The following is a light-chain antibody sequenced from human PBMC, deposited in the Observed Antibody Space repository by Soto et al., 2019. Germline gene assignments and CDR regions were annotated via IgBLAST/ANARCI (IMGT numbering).Light chain of an antibody. CDR3: QQYNDAPWT. Sequence: DIQMTQSPSTLSASVGDRVTITCRASQNIGNWLAWYQQKPGKTPDLLIYDASSLESGVPLRFSGSGSGTDFTLTISSLQTDDSATYYCQQYNDAPWTFGQGTKVEIK. V-gene: IGKV1-5*01. CDR2: DAS. J-gene: IGKJ1*01. CDR1: QNIGNW.